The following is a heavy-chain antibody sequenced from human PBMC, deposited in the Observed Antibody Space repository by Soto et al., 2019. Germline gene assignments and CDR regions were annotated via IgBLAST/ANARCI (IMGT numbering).Heavy chain of an antibody. CDR2: ISYRGYA. V-gene: IGHV4-30-4*01. CDR3: AGDSVAMRTAEGYNYFDF. D-gene: IGHD2-2*02. CDR1: GGSISGGNYY. J-gene: IGHJ4*02. Sequence: QVELQESGPGLVKSSQTLSPTCTVSGGSISGGNYYRSWIRQPTGKGLEWIGGISYRGYAYYKPSLKTGVTLSVDASWKRFSLKVSSVTAADPAVYYCAGDSVAMRTAEGYNYFDFWGQGTLVTVSS.